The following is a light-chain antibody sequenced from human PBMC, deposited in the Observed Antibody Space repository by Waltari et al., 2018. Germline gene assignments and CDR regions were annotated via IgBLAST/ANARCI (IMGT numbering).Light chain of an antibody. J-gene: IGLJ1*01. CDR3: SSYTSSSTWV. V-gene: IGLV2-18*02. CDR1: SSDVGSYNR. Sequence: QSALTQPPSVSGSPGQSVTISCTGTSSDVGSYNRVSWYQQPPDTAPKLIIYEVSDRPSGVPDRFSGSKSANTAFLTIYGLQAEDEADYFCSSYTSSSTWVFGTGTKVTVL. CDR2: EVS.